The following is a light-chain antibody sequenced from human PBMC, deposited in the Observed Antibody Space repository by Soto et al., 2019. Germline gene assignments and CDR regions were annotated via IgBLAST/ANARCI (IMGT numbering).Light chain of an antibody. CDR2: GAS. J-gene: IGKJ1*01. CDR3: QQYKNWRT. Sequence: EIVMTQSPATLSVSPVERATLSCRASQSISTKLAWYQQKPGQAPRLLISGASSRATGIPDRFSGSGSGTDFTLTISRLESDDFALYYCQQYKNWRTFGQGTKVDIK. V-gene: IGKV3D-15*01. CDR1: QSISTK.